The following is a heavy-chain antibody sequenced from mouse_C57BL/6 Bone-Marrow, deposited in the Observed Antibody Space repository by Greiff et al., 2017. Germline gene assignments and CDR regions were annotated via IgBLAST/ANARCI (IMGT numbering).Heavy chain of an antibody. CDR2: IYPRSGNT. J-gene: IGHJ2*01. V-gene: IGHV1-81*01. Sequence: QVQLKESGAELARPGASVKLSCKASGYTFTSYGISWVKQRTGQGLEWIGEIYPRSGNTYYNEKFKGKATLTADKSSSTAYMELRSLTSEDSAVYFCASLALCFDYWGQGTTLTVSS. CDR1: GYTFTSYG. CDR3: ASLALCFDY.